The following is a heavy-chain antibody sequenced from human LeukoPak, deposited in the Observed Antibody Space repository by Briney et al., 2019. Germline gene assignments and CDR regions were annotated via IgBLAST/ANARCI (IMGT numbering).Heavy chain of an antibody. CDR1: GGTFSSYA. V-gene: IGHV1-69*05. Sequence: SVKVSCKASGGTFSSYAINWVRQAPGQGLEWMGRIIPIFGTASYAQKFQGRVTITTDESTSTAYMELSSLGSEDTAVYYCATDGTNGDALFDYWGQGTLVTVSS. J-gene: IGHJ4*02. CDR2: IIPIFGTA. D-gene: IGHD1-7*01. CDR3: ATDGTNGDALFDY.